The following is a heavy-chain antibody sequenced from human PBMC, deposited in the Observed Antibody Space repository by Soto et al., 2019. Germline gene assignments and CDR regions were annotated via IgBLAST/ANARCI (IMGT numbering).Heavy chain of an antibody. Sequence: QVQLVQSGAEVKKPGASVKVSCKASGYTFTSYAMHWVRQAPGQRLEWMGWINAGNGNTKYSQKFQGRVTITRDTSASTAYMELSSLRSEDTSLYYCARWPATLVYWGQGTLVTVSS. V-gene: IGHV1-3*01. CDR3: ARWPATLVY. CDR1: GYTFTSYA. D-gene: IGHD2-8*02. CDR2: INAGNGNT. J-gene: IGHJ4*02.